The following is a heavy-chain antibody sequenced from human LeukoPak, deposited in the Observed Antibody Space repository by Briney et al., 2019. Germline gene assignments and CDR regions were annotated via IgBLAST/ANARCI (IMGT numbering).Heavy chain of an antibody. Sequence: ASVKVSCKASGYTFTGYYMHWVRQAPGQGLEWMGWINPNTGGTNYAQKFQGRVTMTRDTSISTAYMELSRLRSDDTAVYYCARGGVVRGVYYYYMDVWGKGTTVTISS. CDR3: ARGGVVRGVYYYYMDV. CDR2: INPNTGGT. V-gene: IGHV1-2*02. CDR1: GYTFTGYY. J-gene: IGHJ6*03. D-gene: IGHD3-10*01.